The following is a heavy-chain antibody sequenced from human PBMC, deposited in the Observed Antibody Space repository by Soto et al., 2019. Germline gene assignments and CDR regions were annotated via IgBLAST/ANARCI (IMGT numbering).Heavy chain of an antibody. CDR3: AKAKFDFWSGYWSPSLDF. Sequence: ASLKVSCKASRYTFTSYYIHWVRQAPGQGLEWMGWINPNNGYTKYTQKFQGRVTVTRDTSITTAYLELTRLQSDDTAVYYCAKAKFDFWSGYWSPSLDFWGQGTLVTVSS. CDR2: INPNNGYT. CDR1: RYTFTSYY. V-gene: IGHV1-2*02. D-gene: IGHD3-3*01. J-gene: IGHJ4*02.